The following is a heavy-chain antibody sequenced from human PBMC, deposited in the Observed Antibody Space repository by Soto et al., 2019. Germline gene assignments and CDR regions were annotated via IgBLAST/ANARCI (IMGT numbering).Heavy chain of an antibody. V-gene: IGHV4-39*01. J-gene: IGHJ4*02. CDR3: VRQVSWWVGAFD. D-gene: IGHD1-26*01. Sequence: SETLSLTCTVSGGSISNNNDYWGWIRQPPGKGLEWIGSVHYGDSTHYNPSLKSRVIISVDTSRKQFSLKLSSVTAADTAVYYCVRQVSWWVGAFDWGQGTLVTVSS. CDR1: GGSISNNNDY. CDR2: VHYGDST.